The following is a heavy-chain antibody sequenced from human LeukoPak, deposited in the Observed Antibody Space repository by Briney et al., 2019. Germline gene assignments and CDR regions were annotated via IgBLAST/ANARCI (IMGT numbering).Heavy chain of an antibody. J-gene: IGHJ4*02. V-gene: IGHV4-30-4*01. CDR2: IYYSGST. CDR1: GGSISSGGYY. D-gene: IGHD3-22*01. CDR3: ARVSYYYDSSGYPLDY. Sequence: KPSETLSLTCTVSGGSISSGGYYWSWIRQPPGKGLEWIGYIYYSGSTYYNPSLKSRATISVDTSKNQFSLKLSSVTAADTAVYYCARVSYYYDSSGYPLDYWGQGTLVTVSS.